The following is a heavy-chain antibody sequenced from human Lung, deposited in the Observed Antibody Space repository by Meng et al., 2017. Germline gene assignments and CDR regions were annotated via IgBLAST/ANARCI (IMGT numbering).Heavy chain of an antibody. CDR1: GYRFTAYY. Sequence: ASVKVSCKASGYRFTAYYIQWVRQAPGQGLEWMGWINPNSGATKYAQKFQGRVTMTRDTSITTAYMELSGLKSEDTAVYYCARELAVDGGNAVDYYYYGMDVWGQGTTVTFAS. CDR3: ARELAVDGGNAVDYYYYGMDV. CDR2: INPNSGAT. D-gene: IGHD4-23*01. J-gene: IGHJ6*01. V-gene: IGHV1-2*02.